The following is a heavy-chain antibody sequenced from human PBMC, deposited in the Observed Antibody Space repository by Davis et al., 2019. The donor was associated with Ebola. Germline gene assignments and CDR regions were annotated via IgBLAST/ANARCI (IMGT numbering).Heavy chain of an antibody. CDR2: IIPVFGIA. Sequence: AASVKVSCKASGYTFTSFAISWVRQAPGQGLEWMGRIIPVFGIATYAQKFQGRVTMTRDTSTSTVYMELSSLRSEDTAVYYCARDGGHYYDSSGYYPDAFDIWGQGTMVTVSS. J-gene: IGHJ3*02. D-gene: IGHD3-22*01. V-gene: IGHV1-69*04. CDR1: GYTFTSFA. CDR3: ARDGGHYYDSSGYYPDAFDI.